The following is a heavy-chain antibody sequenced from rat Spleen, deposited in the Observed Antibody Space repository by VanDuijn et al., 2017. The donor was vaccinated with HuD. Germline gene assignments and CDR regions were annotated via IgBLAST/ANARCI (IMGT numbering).Heavy chain of an antibody. Sequence: EVQLVESGGGLVQPGRSLKLSCAASGFTFSNYGMAWVRQAPTKGLEWVATISYDGSSTYYRDSVKGRFTISRDNAKSTLYLQMDSLRSEDTATYYCARHYVDYWGQGVMVTVSS. CDR3: ARHYVDY. CDR1: GFTFSNYG. V-gene: IGHV5-29*01. J-gene: IGHJ2*01. D-gene: IGHD1-6*01. CDR2: ISYDGSST.